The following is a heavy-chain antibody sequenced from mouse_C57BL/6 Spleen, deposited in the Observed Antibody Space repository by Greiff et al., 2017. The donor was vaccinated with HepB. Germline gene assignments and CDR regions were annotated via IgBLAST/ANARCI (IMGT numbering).Heavy chain of an antibody. CDR1: GYTFTSYW. CDR2: IDPSDSET. CDR3: ARSAQPCYFDD. D-gene: IGHD3-2*02. Sequence: VQLQQPGAELVRPGSSVKLSCKASGYTFTSYWMHWVKQRPIQGLEWIGNIDPSDSETHYNQKFKDKATLTGDKSSSTAYMQLSSLTSEDSAVYSCARSAQPCYFDDWGQGTTLTVSS. J-gene: IGHJ2*01. V-gene: IGHV1-52*01.